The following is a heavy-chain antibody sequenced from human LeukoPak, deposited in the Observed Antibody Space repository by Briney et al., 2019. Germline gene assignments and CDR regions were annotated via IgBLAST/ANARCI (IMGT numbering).Heavy chain of an antibody. CDR3: AKKASCGYYYACDY. J-gene: IGHJ4*02. CDR2: ISNSGGST. CDR1: GFTISSYV. D-gene: IGHD3-22*01. V-gene: IGHV3-23*01. Sequence: GGSLRLSCAASGFTISSYVMCWVCQGPGKGLEWVSAISNSGGSTYYADSVKGRFTISKDNSKNTLYLEMNSLSAEDTAVYYCAKKASCGYYYACDYWGQGTLVTVSS.